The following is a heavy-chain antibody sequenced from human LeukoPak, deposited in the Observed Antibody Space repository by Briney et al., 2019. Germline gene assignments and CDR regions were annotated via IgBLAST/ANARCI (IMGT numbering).Heavy chain of an antibody. CDR2: THDSGNS. J-gene: IGHJ4*02. D-gene: IGHD6-13*01. CDR3: ARDRSAAPADY. CDR1: GGSITNNY. Sequence: SETLSLTCTVSGGSITNNYWAWIRQPPGKGLKWIGYTHDSGNSNYNPSLRSRVTISIDTSKNQFSPKLTSVTAADTAVYYCARDRSAAPADYWGQGTLVTVSS. V-gene: IGHV4-59*13.